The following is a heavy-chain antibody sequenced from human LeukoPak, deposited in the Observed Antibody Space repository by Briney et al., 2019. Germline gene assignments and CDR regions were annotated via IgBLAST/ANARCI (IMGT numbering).Heavy chain of an antibody. CDR1: GGSFSGYY. J-gene: IGHJ4*02. CDR3: ARSIAVPASVHFDY. Sequence: TLSLTCAVYGGSFSGYYWSWIRLPPGKALEWLARIDWDDDKFYSTSLKTRLTISKDTSKNQVVLTMTNMDPVDTATYYCARSIAVPASVHFDYWGQGTLVTVSS. V-gene: IGHV2-70*16. D-gene: IGHD2-2*01. CDR2: IDWDDDK.